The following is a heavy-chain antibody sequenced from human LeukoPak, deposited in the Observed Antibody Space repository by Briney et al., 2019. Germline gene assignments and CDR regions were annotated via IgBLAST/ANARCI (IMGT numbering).Heavy chain of an antibody. V-gene: IGHV4-38-2*02. Sequence: SETLSLTCAVSGYSISSGYYWGWIRQPPGKGLEWIGSIYHSGSTYYNPSLKSRVTMSVDTSKNQFSLNLSSVTAADTAVYYCARDARGWSGFDYWGQGTLVTVSS. D-gene: IGHD3-3*01. CDR1: GYSISSGYY. CDR3: ARDARGWSGFDY. CDR2: IYHSGST. J-gene: IGHJ4*02.